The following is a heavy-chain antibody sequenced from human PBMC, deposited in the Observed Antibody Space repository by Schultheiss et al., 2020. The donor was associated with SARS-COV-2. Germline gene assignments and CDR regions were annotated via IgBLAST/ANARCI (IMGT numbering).Heavy chain of an antibody. D-gene: IGHD1-20*01. CDR1: GFTVSSTY. J-gene: IGHJ6*02. Sequence: GESLKISCAASGFTVSSTYMSWVRQAPGKGLEWVSAISGSGGSTYYADSVKGRFTISRDNSKNTLYLQMNSLRAEDTAVYYCARGQPYNWSYYYYGMDVWGQGTTVTVSS. CDR2: ISGSGGST. V-gene: IGHV3-66*02. CDR3: ARGQPYNWSYYYYGMDV.